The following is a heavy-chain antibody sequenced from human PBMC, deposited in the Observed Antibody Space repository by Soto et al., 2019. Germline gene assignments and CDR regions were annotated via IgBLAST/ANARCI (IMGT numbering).Heavy chain of an antibody. CDR2: ISPDGSLT. J-gene: IGHJ4*02. Sequence: VQLVQSGGGWVQPGGSLRLSCVASGVTFTNYWVSWVRQTPGQGLEFVANISPDGSLTNYVDTVKGRVTISRDNARNSMYLRVSRLGADDAALYYCARDHAFSSCDWWGQGTLVSVSS. CDR3: ARDHAFSSCDW. CDR1: GVTFTNYW. D-gene: IGHD6-13*01. V-gene: IGHV3-7*01.